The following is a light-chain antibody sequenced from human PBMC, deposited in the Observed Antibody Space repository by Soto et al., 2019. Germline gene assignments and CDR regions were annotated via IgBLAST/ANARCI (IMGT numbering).Light chain of an antibody. CDR2: EGS. CDR3: CSYTDTGTYV. CDR1: SSDVGSYNL. J-gene: IGLJ1*01. Sequence: QSALTQPASVSGSPGQSITISCTGTSSDVGSYNLVSWYQQHPGKAPKLMIYEGSKRPSGVSDHFSGSKSGNTASLTISGLQAEDEADYYCCSYTDTGTYVFGSGTKVTVL. V-gene: IGLV2-23*01.